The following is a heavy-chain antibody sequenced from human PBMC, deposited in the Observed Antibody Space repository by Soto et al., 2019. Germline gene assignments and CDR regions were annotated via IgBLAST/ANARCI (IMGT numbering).Heavy chain of an antibody. CDR1: GFNFSSYW. J-gene: IGHJ4*02. Sequence: EVQLVESGGGLVQPGGSLRLSCTASGFNFSSYWMSWVRQAPEKGLEWVANIKQDGSEKYYVDSVKGRFTISRDNAKNSLYLQMNSLRAEDTAVYYCARDLTLRDSSGYYYYWGQGTLVTVSS. CDR3: ARDLTLRDSSGYYYY. V-gene: IGHV3-7*05. CDR2: IKQDGSEK. D-gene: IGHD3-22*01.